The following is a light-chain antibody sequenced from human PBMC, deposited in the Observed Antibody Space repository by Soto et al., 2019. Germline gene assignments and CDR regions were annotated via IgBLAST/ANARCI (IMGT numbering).Light chain of an antibody. Sequence: EIVMTQSPATLSVSPGERATLSCRASQTVGSNLAWYQQKPGQAPRLLISGASTRATGIPARFSGSGSGTEFTLTISSLQSEDFAVYYCQQYTNWPPWTFGLGTKVEIK. J-gene: IGKJ1*01. CDR1: QTVGSN. CDR3: QQYTNWPPWT. V-gene: IGKV3-15*01. CDR2: GAS.